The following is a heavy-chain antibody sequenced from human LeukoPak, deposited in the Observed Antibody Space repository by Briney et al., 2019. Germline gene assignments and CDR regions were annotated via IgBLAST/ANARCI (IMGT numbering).Heavy chain of an antibody. J-gene: IGHJ3*02. D-gene: IGHD1-26*01. V-gene: IGHV3-7*01. CDR3: ARDLGSYGLGALDI. CDR1: GFTFSSYW. CDR2: IKQDGSEK. Sequence: GGSLRLSCAASGFTFSSYWMSWVRQAPGKGLEWVANIKQDGSEKYYVDSVKGRFTISRDNAKNSLYMQMNSLRAEDTAVYYCARDLGSYGLGALDIWGQGTMVTVSS.